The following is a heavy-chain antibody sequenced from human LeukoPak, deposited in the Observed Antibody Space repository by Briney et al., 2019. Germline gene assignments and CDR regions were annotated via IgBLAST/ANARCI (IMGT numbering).Heavy chain of an antibody. Sequence: GESLKISCKGSGYRFTSYWIGWVRPMPGKGLEWMGIIYPGDSDTRYSPSFQGQVTISADKSISTAYLQWSSLKASDTAMYYCARHFGYSSGWPFEGWFDPWGQGTLVTVSS. J-gene: IGHJ5*02. CDR1: GYRFTSYW. V-gene: IGHV5-51*01. CDR3: ARHFGYSSGWPFEGWFDP. D-gene: IGHD6-19*01. CDR2: IYPGDSDT.